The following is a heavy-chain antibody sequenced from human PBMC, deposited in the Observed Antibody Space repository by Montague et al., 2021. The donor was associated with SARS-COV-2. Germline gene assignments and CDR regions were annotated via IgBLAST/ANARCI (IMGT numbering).Heavy chain of an antibody. D-gene: IGHD6-19*01. CDR3: ARHSGGSEVAGLDY. V-gene: IGHV4-39*01. Sequence: SETLSLTYSVSGNSLSNSRYFWGWIRQPPRKGLEWVGRFYFGGKFLYNSSLESRVTISVDTSKNQFSLQLSSVTASDTAVYYCARHSGGSEVAGLDYWGQGILVTVSS. J-gene: IGHJ4*02. CDR1: GNSLSNSRYF. CDR2: FYFGGKF.